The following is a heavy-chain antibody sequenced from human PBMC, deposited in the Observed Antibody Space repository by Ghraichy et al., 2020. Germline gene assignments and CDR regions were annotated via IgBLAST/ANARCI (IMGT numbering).Heavy chain of an antibody. CDR2: INHSGST. Sequence: SQTLSLTCAVYGGSFSGYYWSWIRQPPGKGLEWIGEINHSGSTNYNPSLKSRVTISVDTSKNQFSLKLSSVTAADTAVYYCARGKLRRKNWFDPWGQGTLVTVSS. J-gene: IGHJ5*02. D-gene: IGHD4-17*01. CDR1: GGSFSGYY. V-gene: IGHV4-34*01. CDR3: ARGKLRRKNWFDP.